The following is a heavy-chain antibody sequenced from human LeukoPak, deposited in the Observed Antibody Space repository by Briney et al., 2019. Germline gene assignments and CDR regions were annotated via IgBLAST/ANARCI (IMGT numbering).Heavy chain of an antibody. CDR3: AREQQLPPEGAFDI. CDR1: GGTFSSYA. CDR2: IIPIFGTA. V-gene: IGHV1-69*13. D-gene: IGHD6-13*01. Sequence: SVKVSCKAPGGTFSSYAISWVRQAPGQGLEWMGGIIPIFGTANYAQKFQGRVTITADESTSTAYMELSSLRSEDTAVYYCAREQQLPPEGAFDIWGQGTMVTVSS. J-gene: IGHJ3*02.